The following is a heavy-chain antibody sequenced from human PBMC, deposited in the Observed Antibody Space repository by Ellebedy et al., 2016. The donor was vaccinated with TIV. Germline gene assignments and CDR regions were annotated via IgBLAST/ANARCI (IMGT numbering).Heavy chain of an antibody. V-gene: IGHV3-23*01. J-gene: IGHJ4*02. D-gene: IGHD3-3*01. CDR1: GITFSSST. Sequence: GGSLRLXCVASGITFSSSTISWFRQTPGKGLEWVSFIGGNGHSTSYADSVKGRFSISRDNFKNTVYLQMNSLRAEDTAIYFCAAYNDGPYAPPPDYWGQGTLVTVSS. CDR3: AAYNDGPYAPPPDY. CDR2: IGGNGHST.